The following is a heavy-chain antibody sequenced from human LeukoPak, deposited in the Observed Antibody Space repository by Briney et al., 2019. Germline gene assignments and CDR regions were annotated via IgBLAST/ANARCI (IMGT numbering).Heavy chain of an antibody. V-gene: IGHV3-21*01. D-gene: IGHD3-22*01. CDR2: ISSSSSYI. CDR3: ARASYDSSGYYTNLYFDY. Sequence: GGSLRLSCAASGFTFSSYSMNWVRQAPGKGLEWVSSISSSSSYIYYADSVKGRFTISRDNAKNSLYLQMNSLRAEDTAVYYCARASYDSSGYYTNLYFDYWGQGTLVTVSS. CDR1: GFTFSSYS. J-gene: IGHJ4*02.